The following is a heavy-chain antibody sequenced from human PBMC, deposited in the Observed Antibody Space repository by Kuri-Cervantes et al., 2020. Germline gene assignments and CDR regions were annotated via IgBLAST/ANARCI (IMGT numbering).Heavy chain of an antibody. CDR1: GFTFSSDG. CDR3: ARPRRRGAARPYYIDF. CDR2: IWYDGSNK. J-gene: IGHJ4*02. Sequence: GGPLRLSCAASGFTFSSDGMHWTRQAPGKGLVWVAVIWYDGSNKYYADSVKGRFTIDRENSKNTLYLQMNSLRAEDTAVYYCARPRRRGAARPYYIDFWGQGTLVTVSS. D-gene: IGHD6-6*01. V-gene: IGHV3-33*01.